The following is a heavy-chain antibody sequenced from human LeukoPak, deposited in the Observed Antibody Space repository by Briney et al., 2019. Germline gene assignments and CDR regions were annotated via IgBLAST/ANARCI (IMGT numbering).Heavy chain of an antibody. CDR3: ARVLSRRTVVVVAATPAGWFDP. J-gene: IGHJ5*02. CDR1: GFTFSDYF. CDR2: ISSSGSTI. V-gene: IGHV3-11*01. D-gene: IGHD2-15*01. Sequence: PGGSLRLSCAASGFTFSDYFMSWIRQAPGKGLEWVSYISSSGSTIYYADSVKGRFTISRDNAKNSLYLQMNSLRAEDTAVYYCARVLSRRTVVVVAATPAGWFDPWGQGTLVTVSS.